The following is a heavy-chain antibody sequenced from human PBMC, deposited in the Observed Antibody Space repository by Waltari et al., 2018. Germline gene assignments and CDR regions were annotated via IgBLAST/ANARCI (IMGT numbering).Heavy chain of an antibody. CDR3: ARALLGPVLRFLEWHAPAYAFHI. J-gene: IGHJ3*02. V-gene: IGHV4-39*07. Sequence: QLQLQESGPGLVKPSETLSLTCTVSGGSISSSSYYWGWIRQPPGKGLEWIGSIYSSGPTYYKPSLKSRITISVYTPKNEFSLKRSSVTAAYAAVYYWARALLGPVLRFLEWHAPAYAFHIWCQRTMVTVSS. CDR1: GGSISSSSYY. CDR2: IYSSGPT. D-gene: IGHD3-3*01.